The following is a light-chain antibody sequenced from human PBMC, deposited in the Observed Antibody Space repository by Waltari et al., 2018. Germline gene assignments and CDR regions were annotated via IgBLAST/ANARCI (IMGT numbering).Light chain of an antibody. CDR2: YDS. J-gene: IGLJ1*01. CDR3: QVWDTSIDLSV. Sequence: SYVLTQAPSVSVAPGETARITCGGNNIADKNVHWYQQKPGQAPVLVIFYDSYRPSGIPERVSGSNSGNTATRTISRAEAGDEADYYCQVWDTSIDLSVFGTGTKVTVL. CDR1: NIADKN. V-gene: IGLV3-21*04.